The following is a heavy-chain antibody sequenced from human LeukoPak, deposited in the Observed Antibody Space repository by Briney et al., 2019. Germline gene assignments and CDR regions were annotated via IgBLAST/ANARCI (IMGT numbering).Heavy chain of an antibody. V-gene: IGHV3-30*03. CDR2: ISYDGSNK. Sequence: GRSLRLSCAASGFTFSSYGLHWVRQAPGKGLEWVAVISYDGSNKYYADSVKGRFTISRDNSKNTLYLQMNSLRAEDTAVYYCARDESSGWYVGYFQHWGQGTLVTVSS. D-gene: IGHD6-19*01. J-gene: IGHJ1*01. CDR3: ARDESSGWYVGYFQH. CDR1: GFTFSSYG.